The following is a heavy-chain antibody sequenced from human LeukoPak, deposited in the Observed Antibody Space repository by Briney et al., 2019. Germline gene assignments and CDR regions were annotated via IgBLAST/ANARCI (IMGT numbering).Heavy chain of an antibody. CDR3: ASRFSGIAVAGTMIYAFDI. CDR2: IIPIFGTA. V-gene: IGHV1-69*13. D-gene: IGHD6-19*01. J-gene: IGHJ3*02. CDR1: GGTFSSYA. Sequence: SVKVSCKASGGTFSSYAISWVRQAPGQGLEWMGGIIPIFGTANYAQKFQGRVTITADESTSTAYMELSSLRSEDTAVYYCASRFSGIAVAGTMIYAFDIWGQGTMVTVSS.